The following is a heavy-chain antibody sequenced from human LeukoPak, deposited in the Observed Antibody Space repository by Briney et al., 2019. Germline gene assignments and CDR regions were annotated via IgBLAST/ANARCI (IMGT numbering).Heavy chain of an antibody. Sequence: GGSLRLSCAASGFIFNNYGLIWVRQAPGKGLEWVSAISNDGGGANYADFVKGRFTISRDNSKNTLFLQMNSLRAEDTALYYCAKGSSGYFVDLWGQGTLVTVSS. CDR1: GFIFNNYG. J-gene: IGHJ5*02. V-gene: IGHV3-23*01. CDR3: AKGSSGYFVDL. CDR2: ISNDGGGA. D-gene: IGHD3-22*01.